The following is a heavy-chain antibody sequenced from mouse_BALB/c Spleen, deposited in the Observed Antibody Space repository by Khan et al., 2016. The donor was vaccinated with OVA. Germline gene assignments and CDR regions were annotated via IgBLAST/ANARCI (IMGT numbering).Heavy chain of an antibody. V-gene: IGHV5-9-3*01. CDR1: GFTFSTYA. Sequence: EVELVESGGDFVKPGGSLKLSCSASGFTFSTYAMSWVRQTPEKRLEWVATISSGGDYIYYPASVKGRFTISRDTAKNTLYLQMSSLRSEDTALYYCTRHDYGPFAYWGQGTLVTVSA. D-gene: IGHD1-1*01. CDR3: TRHDYGPFAY. CDR2: ISSGGDYI. J-gene: IGHJ3*01.